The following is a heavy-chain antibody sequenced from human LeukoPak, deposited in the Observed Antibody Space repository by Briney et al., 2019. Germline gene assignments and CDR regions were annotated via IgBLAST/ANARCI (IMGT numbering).Heavy chain of an antibody. CDR2: IKSKTDGGTT. V-gene: IGHV3-15*01. CDR3: AKDLWTRSDTYYFDY. CDR1: GFTFSNAW. J-gene: IGHJ4*02. D-gene: IGHD6-19*01. Sequence: GGSLRLSCAASGFTFSNAWMSWVRQAPGKGLEWVGRIKSKTDGGTTDYAAPVKGRFTISRDDSKNTLYLQMNSLGAEDTAVYYCAKDLWTRSDTYYFDYWGQGTLVTVSS.